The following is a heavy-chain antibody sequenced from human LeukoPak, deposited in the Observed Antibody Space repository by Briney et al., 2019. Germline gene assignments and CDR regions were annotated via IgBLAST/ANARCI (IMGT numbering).Heavy chain of an antibody. Sequence: PGGSLRLSCAASGFTFSSYGMHWVRQAPGKGLEWVAFIRYDGSNKYYADSVKGRFTISRDNSKNTLYLQMNSLRAEDTAVYYCAVTMVRGGPTYYYYYGMDVWGQGTTVIVSS. V-gene: IGHV3-30*02. D-gene: IGHD3-10*01. J-gene: IGHJ6*02. CDR1: GFTFSSYG. CDR2: IRYDGSNK. CDR3: AVTMVRGGPTYYYYYGMDV.